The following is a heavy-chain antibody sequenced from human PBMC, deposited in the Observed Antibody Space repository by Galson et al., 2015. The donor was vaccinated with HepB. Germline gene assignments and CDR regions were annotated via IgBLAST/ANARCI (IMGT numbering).Heavy chain of an antibody. CDR2: IYYSGST. CDR1: GGSISSYY. J-gene: IGHJ3*02. CDR3: ARFPGGAFDI. Sequence: QVQLQESGPGLVKPSETLSLTCTVSGGSISSYYWSWIRQPPGKGLEWIGYIYYSGSTNYNPSLKSRVTISVDTSKNQFSLKLSSVTAADTAVYYCARFPGGAFDIWGQGTMVTVSS. V-gene: IGHV4-59*01.